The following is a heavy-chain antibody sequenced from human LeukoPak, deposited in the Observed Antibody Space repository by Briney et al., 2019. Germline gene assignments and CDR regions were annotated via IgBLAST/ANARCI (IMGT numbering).Heavy chain of an antibody. J-gene: IGHJ4*02. V-gene: IGHV4-4*07. D-gene: IGHD6-19*01. Sequence: KPSETLSLTCTVSGGSISSYYWSWIRQPAGKGLEWIGRIYTSGSTNYNPSLKSRVTMSVDTSKNQFSLKLSSVTAADTAVYYCGRASSVADHQYYFDYWGQGTLVTVSS. CDR1: GGSISSYY. CDR2: IYTSGST. CDR3: GRASSVADHQYYFDY.